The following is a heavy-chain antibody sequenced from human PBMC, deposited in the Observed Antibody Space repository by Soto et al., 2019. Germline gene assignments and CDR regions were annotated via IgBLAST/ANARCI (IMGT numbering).Heavy chain of an antibody. Sequence: PVGSLRLSCSASGFTVSSNYMSWVRQAPGKGLEWVSVIYGGGSTYYADSVKGRFTISGDTSANTVYLQMDSLRAEDMAVYYCAKDAIANDGIWLMDSWGQGTVVTVSS. V-gene: IGHV3-53*01. CDR2: IYGGGST. D-gene: IGHD3-16*01. CDR1: GFTVSSNY. CDR3: AKDAIANDGIWLMDS. J-gene: IGHJ5*02.